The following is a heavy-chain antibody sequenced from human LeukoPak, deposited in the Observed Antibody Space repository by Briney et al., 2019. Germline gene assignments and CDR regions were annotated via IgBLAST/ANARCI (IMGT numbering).Heavy chain of an antibody. Sequence: GGSLRLSCAASGFTFSSYSMNWVRQAPGKGLKWVPSISSSSSYIYYADSVKGRFTISRDNAKNSLYLQMNSLRAEDTAVYYCARGPGGSKPNWFDPWGQGTLVTVSS. CDR3: ARGPGGSKPNWFDP. CDR2: ISSSSSYI. CDR1: GFTFSSYS. V-gene: IGHV3-21*01. J-gene: IGHJ5*02. D-gene: IGHD5-12*01.